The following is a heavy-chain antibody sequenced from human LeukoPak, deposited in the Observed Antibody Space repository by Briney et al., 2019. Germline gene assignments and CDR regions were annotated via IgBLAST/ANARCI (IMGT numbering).Heavy chain of an antibody. CDR1: GFTFSNYG. V-gene: IGHV3-23*01. J-gene: IGHJ4*02. CDR3: AKDRGGFGELLGLFTYFDY. D-gene: IGHD3-10*01. Sequence: PGGSLRLSCAASGFTFSNYGVSWVRQAPGKGLEWVSGVSGSGRTTYFADSVKGRFTISRDNSKNTLYLQMNSLGAEDTAVYYCAKDRGGFGELLGLFTYFDYWGQGTLVTVSS. CDR2: VSGSGRTT.